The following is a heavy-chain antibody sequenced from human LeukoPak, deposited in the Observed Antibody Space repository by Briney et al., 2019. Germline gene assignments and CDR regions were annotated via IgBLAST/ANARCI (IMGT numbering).Heavy chain of an antibody. CDR2: IYYSGST. D-gene: IGHD3-10*01. J-gene: IGHJ6*03. Sequence: PSETLSLTCTVSGGSISSSSYYWGWIRQPPGKGLEWIGSIYYSGSTYYNPSLKSRVTISVDTSKNQFSLKLSSVTAADTAVYYCAKLGKTENHYGSGRFSYYYYMDVWGKGTTVTISS. CDR3: AKLGKTENHYGSGRFSYYYYMDV. CDR1: GGSISSSSYY. V-gene: IGHV4-39*01.